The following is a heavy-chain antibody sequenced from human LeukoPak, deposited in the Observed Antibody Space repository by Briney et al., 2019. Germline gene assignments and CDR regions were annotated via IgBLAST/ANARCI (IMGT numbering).Heavy chain of an antibody. D-gene: IGHD6-19*01. CDR1: GGSISSYY. CDR2: IYTSGST. CDR3: ARGKYSSGWSPQTDAFDI. J-gene: IGHJ3*02. V-gene: IGHV4-4*07. Sequence: SETLSLTCTVSGGSISSYYWSWIRQPAGKGLEWIGRIYTSGSTNYNPSLKSRVTMSVDTSKNQFSLKLSSVTAADTAVYYCARGKYSSGWSPQTDAFDIWGQGTTVTVSS.